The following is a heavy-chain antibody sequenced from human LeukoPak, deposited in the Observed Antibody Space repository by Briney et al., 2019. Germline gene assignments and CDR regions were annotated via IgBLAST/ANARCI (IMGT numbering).Heavy chain of an antibody. D-gene: IGHD4-17*01. CDR1: GFTFSSYG. CDR3: AKDRPVTTYWFDP. CDR2: IWYDGSNK. Sequence: PGRSLRLSCAASGFTFSSYGMHWVRQAPGKGLEWVAVIWYDGSNKYYADSVKGRFTISRDNSKNTLYLQMNSLRAEDTAVYYCAKDRPVTTYWFDPWGQGTLVTVSS. J-gene: IGHJ5*02. V-gene: IGHV3-33*06.